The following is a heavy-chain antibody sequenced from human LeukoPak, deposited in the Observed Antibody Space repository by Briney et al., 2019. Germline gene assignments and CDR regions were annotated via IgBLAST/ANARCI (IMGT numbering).Heavy chain of an antibody. CDR2: ISWNSGSI. CDR3: AKGATVTTGFSSFDY. D-gene: IGHD4-17*01. J-gene: IGHJ4*02. V-gene: IGHV3-9*01. Sequence: PGGSLRLSCAASGFTFDDYAMHWARQAPGKGLEWVSGISWNSGSIGYADSVKGRFTISRDNAKNSLYLQMNSLRAEDTALYYCAKGATVTTGFSSFDYWGQGTLVTVSS. CDR1: GFTFDDYA.